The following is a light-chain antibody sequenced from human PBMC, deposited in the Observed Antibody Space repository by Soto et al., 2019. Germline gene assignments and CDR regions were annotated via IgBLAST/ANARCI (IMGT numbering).Light chain of an antibody. Sequence: DIQMTQSPSTLSGSVGDRVTITCRASQTISSWLAWYQQKPGKAPKLLIYKASTLKSGVPSRFSGSGSGTEFTLTISSLQPDDFAFYYCQQLYSYPTFGQGTRLENK. CDR3: QQLYSYPT. V-gene: IGKV1-5*03. CDR2: KAS. J-gene: IGKJ5*01. CDR1: QTISSW.